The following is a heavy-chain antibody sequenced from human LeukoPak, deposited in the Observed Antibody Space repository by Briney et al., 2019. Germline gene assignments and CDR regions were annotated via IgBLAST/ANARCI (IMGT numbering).Heavy chain of an antibody. CDR2: IYYSGST. J-gene: IGHJ6*02. CDR1: GGSISSYY. Sequence: SETLSLTCTVSGGSISSYYWSWIRQPPGKGLEWVGYIYYSGSTNYNPSLKSRVTISVDTSKNQFSLKLSSVTAADTAVYYCARDSTSRVRYGMDVWGQGTTVTVS. CDR3: ARDSTSRVRYGMDV. V-gene: IGHV4-59*13. D-gene: IGHD5-24*01.